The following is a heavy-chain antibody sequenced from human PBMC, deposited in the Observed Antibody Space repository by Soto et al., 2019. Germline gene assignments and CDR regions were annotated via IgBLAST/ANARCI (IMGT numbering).Heavy chain of an antibody. Sequence: SETLSLTCTVSGGSISSGGYYWSWIRQHPGKGLEWIGYIYYSGSTYYNPSLKSRVTISVDTSKNQFSLKLSSVTAADTAVYYCARGIGYSGYDWVSGYYYDYWGQGTLVTVSS. J-gene: IGHJ4*02. D-gene: IGHD5-12*01. CDR3: ARGIGYSGYDWVSGYYYDY. CDR1: GGSISSGGYY. V-gene: IGHV4-30-4*08. CDR2: IYYSGST.